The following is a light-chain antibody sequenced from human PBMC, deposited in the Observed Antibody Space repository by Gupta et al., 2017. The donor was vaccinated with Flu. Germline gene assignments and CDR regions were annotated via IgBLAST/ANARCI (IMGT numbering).Light chain of an antibody. CDR2: TAS. J-gene: IGKJ1*01. CDR1: Y. CDR3: QESSSSSGT. Sequence: YLNWYQHEQGKAPQLIIYTASNLQSGVPSRFSGSGSGTDFTLTISSLQPEDFATYYCQESSSSSGTFGQGTKVELK. V-gene: IGKV1-39*01.